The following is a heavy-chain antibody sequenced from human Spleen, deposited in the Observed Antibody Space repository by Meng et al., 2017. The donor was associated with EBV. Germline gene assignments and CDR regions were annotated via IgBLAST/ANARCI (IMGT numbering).Heavy chain of an antibody. CDR3: ARDHDYGDYAPEY. CDR2: ISAYSGNT. J-gene: IGHJ4*02. CDR1: VYNFTSYG. Sequence: VHWGHSGAEVTNPGASVKVSSKTYVYNFTSYGISWVRQAPGQGLEWMGWISAYSGNTYYAQKLQGRVTMTTDTSTGTAYMELRSLRSDDTAVYYCARDHDYGDYAPEYWGQGTLVTVSS. D-gene: IGHD4-17*01. V-gene: IGHV1-18*01.